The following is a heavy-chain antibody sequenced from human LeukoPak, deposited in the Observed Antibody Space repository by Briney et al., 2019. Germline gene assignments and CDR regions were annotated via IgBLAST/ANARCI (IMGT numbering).Heavy chain of an antibody. V-gene: IGHV1-69*05. CDR2: IIPIFGTA. D-gene: IGHD3-3*01. CDR3: ARVGGTYYDFRSGYYTGLDS. CDR1: GGTFSSYA. J-gene: IGHJ5*02. Sequence: SVKVSCKASGGTFSSYAISRVRQAPGQGLEWMGGIIPIFGTANYAQKFQGRVTITTDESTSTAYMELSSLRSEDTAVYYCARVGGTYYDFRSGYYTGLDSWGQGTLVTVSS.